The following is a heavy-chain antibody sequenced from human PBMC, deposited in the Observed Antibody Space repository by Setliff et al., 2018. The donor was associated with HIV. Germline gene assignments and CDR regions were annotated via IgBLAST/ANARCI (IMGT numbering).Heavy chain of an antibody. D-gene: IGHD3-16*01. J-gene: IGHJ6*02. CDR1: GGTFSSYA. V-gene: IGHV1-69*10. Sequence: ASVKVSCKASGGTFSSYAISWVRQAPGQGLEWMGGIIPILGIANYAQKFQGRVTITADESTSTAYMELSSLRSEDAAVYYCARSFRRMDVWGQGTTVTVSS. CDR2: IIPILGIA. CDR3: ARSFRRMDV.